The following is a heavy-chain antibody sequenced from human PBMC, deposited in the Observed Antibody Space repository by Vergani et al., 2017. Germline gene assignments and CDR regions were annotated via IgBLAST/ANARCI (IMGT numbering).Heavy chain of an antibody. CDR2: TYYRSKWYT. CDR3: ARGGGEIDY. Sequence: QVQLQQSGPGLVKPSQTLSLTCAISGDSVSSNSATWIWIRQSPSRGLEWLGRTYYRSKWYTDYAVSAKSRITINPDTSKNQFSLQLNSVAPEDTAVYYCARGGGEIDYWGQGTLVTVSS. D-gene: IGHD3-10*01. V-gene: IGHV6-1*01. J-gene: IGHJ4*02. CDR1: GDSVSSNSAT.